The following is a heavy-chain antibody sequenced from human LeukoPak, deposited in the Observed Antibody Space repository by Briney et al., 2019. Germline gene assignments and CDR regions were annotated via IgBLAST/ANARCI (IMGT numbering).Heavy chain of an antibody. Sequence: SETLSLTCAVSGVSITPHYWTWIRQPAGKGLEWIGRIYGSGGTTYNPSLKNRVTMSLDTSTNQFSLMLSSVTAADTAVYYCARHKFGYIFDYWGQGTLVTVSS. CDR3: ARHKFGYIFDY. CDR2: IYGSGGT. D-gene: IGHD5-24*01. V-gene: IGHV4-4*07. CDR1: GVSITPHY. J-gene: IGHJ4*02.